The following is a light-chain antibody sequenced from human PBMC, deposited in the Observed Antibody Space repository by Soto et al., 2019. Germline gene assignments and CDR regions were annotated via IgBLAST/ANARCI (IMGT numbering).Light chain of an antibody. Sequence: QSVRNQPASVSGAPRRSIPISCTGTSTDVGNYNYVSWYQQHPGRAPKVMIYDVSNRPSGVSNRFSGSKSGNTASLSISGLQVEDEADYYCSSYTSRCTYVFGTGTKVTVL. J-gene: IGLJ1*01. CDR2: DVS. CDR1: STDVGNYNY. V-gene: IGLV2-14*03. CDR3: SSYTSRCTYV.